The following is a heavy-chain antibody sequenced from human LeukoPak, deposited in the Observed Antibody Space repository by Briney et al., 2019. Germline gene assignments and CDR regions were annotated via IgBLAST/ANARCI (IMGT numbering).Heavy chain of an antibody. CDR3: ARALYGDYPNDAFDI. Sequence: GGSLRLSCAASGFTFSSYSMNWVRQAPGKGLEWVSSISSSSSYIYYADSVKGRFTISRDNAKNSLYLQMNSLRAEDTAVYYCARALYGDYPNDAFDIWRQGTMVTVSS. CDR2: ISSSSSYI. J-gene: IGHJ3*02. V-gene: IGHV3-21*01. CDR1: GFTFSSYS. D-gene: IGHD4-17*01.